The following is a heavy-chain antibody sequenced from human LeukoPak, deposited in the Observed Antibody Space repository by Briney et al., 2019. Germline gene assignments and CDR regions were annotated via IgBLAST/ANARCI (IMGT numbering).Heavy chain of an antibody. J-gene: IGHJ6*04. CDR2: INSDGSST. CDR3: ATGHMVRGVYYYYYGMDV. CDR1: GFTFSSYW. D-gene: IGHD3-10*01. V-gene: IGHV3-74*01. Sequence: GGSLRLSCAASGFTFSSYWMHWVRQAPGKGRVWVSRINSDGSSTSYADSVKGRFTISRDNAKNTLYLQMNSLRAEDTAVYYCATGHMVRGVYYYYYGMDVWGKGTTVTVSS.